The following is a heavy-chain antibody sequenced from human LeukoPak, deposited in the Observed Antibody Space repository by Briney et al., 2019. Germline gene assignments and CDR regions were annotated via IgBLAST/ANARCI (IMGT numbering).Heavy chain of an antibody. CDR3: AKDFEWLRPLHS. Sequence: PGGSLRLSCAASGFTFSSYAMSSVRQAPGKGLELVSAISGSGGSTYYADSVKGRFTISRDNSKNTLYLKMNSLSAEDTAVYYCAKDFEWLRPLHSWGQGTLVTVSS. D-gene: IGHD5-12*01. CDR1: GFTFSSYA. V-gene: IGHV3-23*01. J-gene: IGHJ4*02. CDR2: ISGSGGST.